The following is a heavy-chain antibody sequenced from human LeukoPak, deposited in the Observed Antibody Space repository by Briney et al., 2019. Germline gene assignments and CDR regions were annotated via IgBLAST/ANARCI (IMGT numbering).Heavy chain of an antibody. V-gene: IGHV1-2*02. Sequence: GASVKVSCKASGYTFTGYYMHWVRQAPGQGLEWMGWINPNSGGTNYAQKFQGRVTMTRDTSISTAYMELSRLRSDDTAVYYCARARQLSYNWFDPWGQGTLVTVSS. CDR2: INPNSGGT. J-gene: IGHJ5*02. D-gene: IGHD5-18*01. CDR3: ARARQLSYNWFDP. CDR1: GYTFTGYY.